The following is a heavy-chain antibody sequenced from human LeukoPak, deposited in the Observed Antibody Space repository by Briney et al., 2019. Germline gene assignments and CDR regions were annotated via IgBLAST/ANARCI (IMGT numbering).Heavy chain of an antibody. CDR3: AKGFQTYGELSFDG. J-gene: IGHJ4*02. V-gene: IGHV3-23*01. CDR1: EFSFSNFA. Sequence: GGSLRLSCAASEFSFSNFAMSWVRQAPGKGLEWVSTVSGSASNTYYADSVKGRFTVSRDNSKNTLYLQMNSLRADDTAVYYCAKGFQTYGELSFDGWGQGTLVTVPS. D-gene: IGHD4-17*01. CDR2: VSGSASNT.